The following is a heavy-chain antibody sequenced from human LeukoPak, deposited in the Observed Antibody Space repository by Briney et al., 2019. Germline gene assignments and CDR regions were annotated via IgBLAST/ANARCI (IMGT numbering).Heavy chain of an antibody. Sequence: PSETLSLTCTVSGGSISSYYWSWIRQPAGKGLEWIGRIYTSGSTNYNPSLKSRVTMSVDTSKNQFSLKLSSVTAADTAVYYCARDHQEKYYYDSSGSVFFDYWGQGTLVTVSS. V-gene: IGHV4-4*07. D-gene: IGHD3-22*01. J-gene: IGHJ4*02. CDR1: GGSISSYY. CDR2: IYTSGST. CDR3: ARDHQEKYYYDSSGSVFFDY.